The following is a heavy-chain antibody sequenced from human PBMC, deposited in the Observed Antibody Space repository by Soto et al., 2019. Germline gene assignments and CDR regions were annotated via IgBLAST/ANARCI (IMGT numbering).Heavy chain of an antibody. J-gene: IGHJ4*02. Sequence: QVQLVQSGAEVKKPGASVKVSCKASGYTFTSYGISGVRQDPGQGLAWMGWISAYNGNKKSVQKLQGRVTMTTDTSTSTAYMELRSLRSDDTAVYHCARDLGQQLFDYWCQGTLVTVSS. CDR1: GYTFTSYG. CDR3: ARDLGQQLFDY. CDR2: ISAYNGNK. V-gene: IGHV1-18*01. D-gene: IGHD6-13*01.